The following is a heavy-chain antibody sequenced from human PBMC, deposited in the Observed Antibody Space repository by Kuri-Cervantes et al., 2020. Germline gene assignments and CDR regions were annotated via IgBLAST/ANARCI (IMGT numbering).Heavy chain of an antibody. CDR3: ARGMITGTPGGAFDI. D-gene: IGHD1-20*01. Sequence: SCAASGFTFSSYAMSWVRQAPGKGLEWVAVIWYDGSNKYYADSVKGRFTISRDNSKNTLYLQMNSLRAEDTAVYYCARGMITGTPGGAFDIWGQGTMVTVSS. V-gene: IGHV3-33*08. CDR2: IWYDGSNK. J-gene: IGHJ3*02. CDR1: GFTFSSYA.